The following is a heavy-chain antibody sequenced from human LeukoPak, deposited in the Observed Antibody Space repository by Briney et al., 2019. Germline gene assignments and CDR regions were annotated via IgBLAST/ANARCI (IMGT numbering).Heavy chain of an antibody. J-gene: IGHJ4*02. V-gene: IGHV4-39*01. CDR1: GGSISSSSYY. CDR3: VLRTVTSYSEGDY. D-gene: IGHD4-17*01. Sequence: PSETLSLTCTVSGGSISSSSYYWGWIRQPPGKGLEWIGSIYYSGSTYYNPSLKSRVTISVDTSKNQFSLKLSSVTAADMAVYYCVLRTVTSYSEGDYWGQGTLVTVSS. CDR2: IYYSGST.